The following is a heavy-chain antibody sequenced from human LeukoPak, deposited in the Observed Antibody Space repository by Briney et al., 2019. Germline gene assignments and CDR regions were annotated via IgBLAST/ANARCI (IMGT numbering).Heavy chain of an antibody. CDR1: GFTFSSYA. Sequence: GGSLRLSCAASGFTFSSYAMHWVRQAPGKGLEWVAVISYDGSNKYYADSVKGRFTISRDNSKNTLYLQMNSLRAEDTAVYYCAKTGTPWYYFDYWGQGTLVTVSS. CDR3: AKTGTPWYYFDY. V-gene: IGHV3-30-3*02. CDR2: ISYDGSNK. D-gene: IGHD6-13*01. J-gene: IGHJ4*02.